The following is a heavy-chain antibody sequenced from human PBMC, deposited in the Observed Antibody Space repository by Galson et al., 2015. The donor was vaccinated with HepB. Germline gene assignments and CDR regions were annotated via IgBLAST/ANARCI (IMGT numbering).Heavy chain of an antibody. J-gene: IGHJ3*02. Sequence: SVKVSCKAFGGTFSNYIISWVRQAPGQGLEWMGGIISIFGIAHYAQKFQGRVTITADESTTTAYMEVSSLTYEDTALYYCARGWFDRPTYGFDMWGQGTLVTVSS. CDR3: ARGWFDRPTYGFDM. CDR1: GGTFSNYI. CDR2: IISIFGIA. D-gene: IGHD3-10*01. V-gene: IGHV1-69*13.